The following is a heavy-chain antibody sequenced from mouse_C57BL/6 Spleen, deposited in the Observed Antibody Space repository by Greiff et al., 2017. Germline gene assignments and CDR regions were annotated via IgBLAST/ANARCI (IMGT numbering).Heavy chain of an antibody. J-gene: IGHJ3*01. CDR3: ARPGRGPYFAY. D-gene: IGHD1-1*01. V-gene: IGHV1-74*01. CDR2: INPSDSDT. Sequence: QVQLLQPGAELVKPGASVKLSCTASGYTFTSYWMHWVQQMPGQGLEWIGRINPSDSDTNYNQKFKGKVTLTVDKASSPAYMQLSSLTSEDSAVYYGARPGRGPYFAYWGQGTLVTVSA. CDR1: GYTFTSYW.